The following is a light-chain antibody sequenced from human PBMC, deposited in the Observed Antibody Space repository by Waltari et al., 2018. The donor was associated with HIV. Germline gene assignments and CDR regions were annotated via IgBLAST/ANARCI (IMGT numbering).Light chain of an antibody. J-gene: IGLJ2*01. Sequence: QSALTQPPSASASPGQSVTISCPGTSSDVGGYNFVSWYQQRPGKAPKLIIYEVTRRPLGVPDRFSGSKSDNTASLTVSGLQVEDEADYYCSSVAGNNDKVVFGGGTKLTVL. CDR1: SSDVGGYNF. CDR2: EVT. CDR3: SSVAGNNDKVV. V-gene: IGLV2-8*01.